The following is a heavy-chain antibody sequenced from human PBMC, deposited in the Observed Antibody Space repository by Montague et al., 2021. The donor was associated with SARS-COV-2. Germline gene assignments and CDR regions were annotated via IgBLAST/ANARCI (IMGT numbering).Heavy chain of an antibody. J-gene: IGHJ4*02. CDR2: IDTSGGDT. Sequence: SLRLSCAASGFTFTNFAMTWVRQAPGKGLEWVSSIDTSGGDTYYADSVKGRFTISGDNSRNTVYLQLNSLRAEDTALYYCASSYGFWYFAYWGQGTLVTVS. V-gene: IGHV3-23*01. CDR1: GFTFTNFA. CDR3: ASSYGFWYFAY. D-gene: IGHD4-17*01.